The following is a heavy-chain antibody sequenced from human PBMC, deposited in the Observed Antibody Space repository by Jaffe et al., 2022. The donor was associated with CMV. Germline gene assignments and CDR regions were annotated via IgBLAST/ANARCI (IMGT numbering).Heavy chain of an antibody. CDR2: INPNSGGT. J-gene: IGHJ6*02. D-gene: IGHD5-12*01. V-gene: IGHV1-2*02. CDR1: GYTFTGYY. Sequence: QVQLVQSGAEVKKPGASVKVSCKASGYTFTGYYMHWVRQAPGQGLEWMGWINPNSGGTNYAQKFQGRVTMTRDTSISTAYMELSRLRSDDTAVYYCARDSHRWLHSSRRVGMDVWGQGTTVTVSS. CDR3: ARDSHRWLHSSRRVGMDV.